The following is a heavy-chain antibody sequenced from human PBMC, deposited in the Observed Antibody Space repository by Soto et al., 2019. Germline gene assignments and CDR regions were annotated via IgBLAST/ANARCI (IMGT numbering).Heavy chain of an antibody. J-gene: IGHJ6*02. CDR3: ARGAAAGGMDV. V-gene: IGHV3-13*04. D-gene: IGHD6-13*01. CDR1: GFTFSSYD. CDR2: IGTAGDT. Sequence: EVQLVESGGGLVQPGGSLRLSCAASGFTFSSYDMHWVRQATGKGLEWVSAIGTAGDTYYPGSVKGRFTISRENAKNSLYLQMNSLRAGDTAVYYCARGAAAGGMDVWGQGTTVTVSS.